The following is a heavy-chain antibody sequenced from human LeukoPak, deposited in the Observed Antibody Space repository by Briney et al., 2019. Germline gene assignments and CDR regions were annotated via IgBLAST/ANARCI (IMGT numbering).Heavy chain of an antibody. CDR1: GFTFSSYA. D-gene: IGHD3-10*01. CDR2: ISSSVRST. V-gene: IGHV3-23*01. Sequence: PGGSLRLSCAASGFTFSSYAMSWVRQAPGKGLEWVSTISSSVRSTYYADSVKGRFTISRDNSKNTVYLEMNSQRAEDTAVYYCAKASTGPSMRRGVSWYYWGQGTLVTVSS. J-gene: IGHJ4*02. CDR3: AKASTGPSMRRGVSWYY.